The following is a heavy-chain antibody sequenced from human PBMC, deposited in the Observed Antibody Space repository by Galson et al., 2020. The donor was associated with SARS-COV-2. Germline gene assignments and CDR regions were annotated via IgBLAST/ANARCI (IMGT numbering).Heavy chain of an antibody. Sequence: QAGGSLRLSCVASGFTFSAYAMTWVRQAPGKGLEWVSGISGSGGPTHYADSVKGRFTIFRDDSRDTLYLQMNSLRVEDTAVYYCAKDTLLLDYYGMEVWGQGTTVTVSS. V-gene: IGHV3-23*01. CDR3: AKDTLLLDYYGMEV. CDR2: ISGSGGPT. CDR1: GFTFSAYA. J-gene: IGHJ6*02.